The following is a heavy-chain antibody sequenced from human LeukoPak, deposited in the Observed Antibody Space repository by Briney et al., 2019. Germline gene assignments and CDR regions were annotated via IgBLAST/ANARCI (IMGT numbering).Heavy chain of an antibody. Sequence: SETLSLACTVSGGSINSDNYSWGWIRQPPGKGLEWIGTINSGGSTFYNPSLKSRVTISVDTPKNQFSLKLTSVTAADSTVYYCARHVWPGTAYFDDWGPGTLVTVSS. J-gene: IGHJ4*02. D-gene: IGHD1-26*01. CDR2: INSGGST. CDR1: GGSINSDNYS. V-gene: IGHV4-39*01. CDR3: ARHVWPGTAYFDD.